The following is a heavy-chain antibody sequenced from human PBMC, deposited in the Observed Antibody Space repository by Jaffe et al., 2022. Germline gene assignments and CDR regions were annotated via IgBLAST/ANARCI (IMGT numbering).Heavy chain of an antibody. CDR2: ISSSSSYI. J-gene: IGHJ6*03. D-gene: IGHD5-12*01. V-gene: IGHV3-21*01. CDR1: GFTFSSYS. CDR3: AREPRGYSGYDSVDNYYYYYMDV. Sequence: EVQLVESGGGLVKPGGSLRLSCAASGFTFSSYSMNWVRQAPGKGLEWVSSISSSSSYIYYADSVKGRFTISRDNAKNSLYLQMNSLRAEDTAVYYCAREPRGYSGYDSVDNYYYYYMDVWGKGTTVTVSS.